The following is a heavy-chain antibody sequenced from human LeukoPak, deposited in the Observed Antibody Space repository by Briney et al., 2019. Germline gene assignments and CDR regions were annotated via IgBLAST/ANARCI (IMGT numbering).Heavy chain of an antibody. D-gene: IGHD3-22*01. Sequence: GGSLRLSCAASGFTVSSNYMSWVRQAPGKGLEWVSVIYSGGSTYYANSVKGRFTISRDNSKNTLYLQMNSLRAEDTAVYYCARDYYDSSGAGSLWGQGTLVTVSS. CDR1: GFTVSSNY. CDR3: ARDYYDSSGAGSL. V-gene: IGHV3-66*02. CDR2: IYSGGST. J-gene: IGHJ4*02.